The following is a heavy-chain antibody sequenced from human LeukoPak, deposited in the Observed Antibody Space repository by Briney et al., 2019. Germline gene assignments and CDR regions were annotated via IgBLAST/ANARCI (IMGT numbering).Heavy chain of an antibody. Sequence: ASVKVSCKASGYTFTGYYMHWVRQAPGQGLEWMGWINPNSGGTNYAQKFQGRVTMTRDTSISTAYMELSRLRSDDTAVYYCARGPKGSGSYGMDVWGKGTTVTVSS. J-gene: IGHJ6*04. CDR3: ARGPKGSGSYGMDV. CDR2: INPNSGGT. D-gene: IGHD3-10*01. V-gene: IGHV1-2*02. CDR1: GYTFTGYY.